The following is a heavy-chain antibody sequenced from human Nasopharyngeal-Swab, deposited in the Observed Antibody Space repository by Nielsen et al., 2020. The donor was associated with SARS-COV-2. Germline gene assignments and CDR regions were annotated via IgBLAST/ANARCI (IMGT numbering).Heavy chain of an antibody. V-gene: IGHV3-11*01. CDR3: AKDAASSSSHYYGMDV. D-gene: IGHD6-6*01. CDR2: ISSSGSTI. J-gene: IGHJ6*02. CDR1: GFTFSDYY. Sequence: GESLKISCAASGFTFSDYYMSWIRQAPGKGLEWVSYISSSGSTIYYADSVKGRFTISRDNAKNSLYLQMNSLRAEDTAVYYCAKDAASSSSHYYGMDVWGQGTTVTVSS.